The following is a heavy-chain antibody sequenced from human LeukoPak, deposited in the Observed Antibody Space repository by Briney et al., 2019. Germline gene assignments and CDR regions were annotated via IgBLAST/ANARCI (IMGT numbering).Heavy chain of an antibody. CDR2: ISSSSSYI. V-gene: IGHV3-21*01. CDR1: GFTFSSYN. D-gene: IGHD4-4*01. J-gene: IGHJ4*02. Sequence: GGSLRLSCAASGFTFSSYNMNWVRQAPGKGLEWVSSISSSSSYIYYADSVKGRFTISRDNAKNSLYLQMNSLRAEDTAVYYCAKADRYSNYAITFDYWGQGTLVTASS. CDR3: AKADRYSNYAITFDY.